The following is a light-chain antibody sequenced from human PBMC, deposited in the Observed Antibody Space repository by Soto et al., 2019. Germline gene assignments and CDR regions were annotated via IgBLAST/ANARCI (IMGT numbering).Light chain of an antibody. V-gene: IGKV3-11*01. CDR3: QQHISCPLT. Sequence: EIVLTQSPAPLSLSPGERATLSCRASQSVTNSLAWYQQKPGQAPRLLVYDASNRATGIPTSFSGSGSGTYFTLTISNLEPDDVAVYYCQQHISCPLTFGGGTKVEIK. CDR2: DAS. J-gene: IGKJ4*01. CDR1: QSVTNS.